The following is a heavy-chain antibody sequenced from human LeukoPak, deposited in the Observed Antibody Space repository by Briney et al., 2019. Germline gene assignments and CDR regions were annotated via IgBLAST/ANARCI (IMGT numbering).Heavy chain of an antibody. Sequence: GGSLRLSCAASGFTFSDYYMSWIRQAPGKGLECVSYITSNSSFKYYADSVKGRFTISRDNAKNSLYLQMNSLRAEDTAVYYCASERRGWAAGSGPDGFEIWGQGTMVTVSS. V-gene: IGHV3-11*04. CDR2: ITSNSSFK. D-gene: IGHD3-10*01. J-gene: IGHJ3*02. CDR3: ASERRGWAAGSGPDGFEI. CDR1: GFTFSDYY.